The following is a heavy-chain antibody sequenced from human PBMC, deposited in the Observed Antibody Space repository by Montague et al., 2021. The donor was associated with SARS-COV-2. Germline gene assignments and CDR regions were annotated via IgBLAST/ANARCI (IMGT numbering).Heavy chain of an antibody. D-gene: IGHD6-19*01. CDR2: ISQGETAK. V-gene: IGHV3-7*01. Sequence: SLRLSCAASGFTSGNYQMNWVRQAPGKGLEWVANISQGETAKTYXDSVKGRFTISRDNAKNSLNLQMNSLRDEDTAVYYCARYRRGSGTGWFDYWGQGTLVTVSS. CDR1: GFTSGNYQ. J-gene: IGHJ4*02. CDR3: ARYRRGSGTGWFDY.